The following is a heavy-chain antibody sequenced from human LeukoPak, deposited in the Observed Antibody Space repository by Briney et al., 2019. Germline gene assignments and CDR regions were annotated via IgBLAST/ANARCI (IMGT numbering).Heavy chain of an antibody. J-gene: IGHJ6*02. CDR3: ARGNRDSSGFYFYYGMDV. V-gene: IGHV3-9*01. CDR1: GFTFDDYA. D-gene: IGHD3-22*01. Sequence: GRSLRLSCAASGFTFDDYAMHWVRQAPGKGPEWVSGISYNSDTIAYADSVKGRFTISRDNAKNSLYLQMNSLRPEDTASYYCARGNRDSSGFYFYYGMDVWGQGTTVTVSS. CDR2: ISYNSDTI.